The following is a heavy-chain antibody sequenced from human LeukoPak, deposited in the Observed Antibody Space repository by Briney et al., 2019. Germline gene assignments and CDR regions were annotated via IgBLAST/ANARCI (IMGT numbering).Heavy chain of an antibody. CDR1: GFTFNHYA. J-gene: IGHJ4*02. CDR3: ARGWTTFHH. Sequence: PGGSLRLSCVASGFTFNHYAMSWVRQAPGKGLEWVASVSENGDGTMYPDSVKGRFTISRDNSRKTVLLQVNSLGVEDAATYYCARGWTTFHHRGQGALVTVSS. D-gene: IGHD1-1*01. V-gene: IGHV3-23*01. CDR2: VSENGDGT.